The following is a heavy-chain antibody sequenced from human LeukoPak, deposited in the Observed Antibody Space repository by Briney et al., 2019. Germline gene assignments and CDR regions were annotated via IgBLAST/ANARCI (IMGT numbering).Heavy chain of an antibody. Sequence: GGSLRLSCTASGFTFGDYAMSWVRQAPGKGLEWVSAISNNGGYTYYADSVQGRFTISRDNSKSTLCLQMNSLRAEDTAVYYCAKQLGYCSDGSCYFPYWGQGTLVTVSS. V-gene: IGHV3-23*01. CDR2: ISNNGGYT. CDR3: AKQLGYCSDGSCYFPY. D-gene: IGHD2-15*01. J-gene: IGHJ4*02. CDR1: GFTFGDYA.